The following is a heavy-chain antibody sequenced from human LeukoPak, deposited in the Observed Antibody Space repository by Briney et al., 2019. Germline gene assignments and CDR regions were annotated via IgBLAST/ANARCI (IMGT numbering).Heavy chain of an antibody. D-gene: IGHD6-6*01. CDR2: ISGDGSVT. J-gene: IGHJ4*01. V-gene: IGHV3-74*01. Sequence: GGSLRLSCTASGFTLRNYWMHWVRQVPGKRLAWVSRISGDGSVTNYADSVQGRFTISRDNAKNILYLQINSLRSEDTAVYYCARYSSSSGGAAYYLDYWGHGTLVTVSS. CDR3: ARYSSSSGGAAYYLDY. CDR1: GFTLRNYW.